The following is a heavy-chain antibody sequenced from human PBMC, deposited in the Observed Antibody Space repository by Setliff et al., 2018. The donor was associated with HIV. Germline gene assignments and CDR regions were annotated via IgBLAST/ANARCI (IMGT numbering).Heavy chain of an antibody. V-gene: IGHV4-34*01. CDR2: INHSGST. CDR3: ARCRGMTKTYYYDSSGYYYFDT. Sequence: PSEILSLTCGVHGGSFSGYYWSWIRQPPGKGLEWIGEINHSGSTRYNPSLKSRVTISLDTSQNQFSLKLSSVTAADTAMYYCARCRGMTKTYYYDSSGYYYFDTWGQGTLVTVSS. CDR1: GGSFSGYY. D-gene: IGHD3-22*01. J-gene: IGHJ5*02.